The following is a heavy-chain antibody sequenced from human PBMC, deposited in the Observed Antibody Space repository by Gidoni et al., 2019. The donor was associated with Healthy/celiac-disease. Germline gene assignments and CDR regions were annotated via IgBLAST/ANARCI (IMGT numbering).Heavy chain of an antibody. Sequence: EVQLLESGGGLVQPGGSLRLSCAASGFPFSSYAMSWVRQAPGKGLEWVSAISGSGGSTYYADSVKGRFTISRDNSKNTLYLQMNSLRAEDTAVYYCAKGSTVTKEFGYWGQGTLVTVSS. CDR2: ISGSGGST. CDR1: GFPFSSYA. J-gene: IGHJ4*02. V-gene: IGHV3-23*01. CDR3: AKGSTVTKEFGY. D-gene: IGHD4-17*01.